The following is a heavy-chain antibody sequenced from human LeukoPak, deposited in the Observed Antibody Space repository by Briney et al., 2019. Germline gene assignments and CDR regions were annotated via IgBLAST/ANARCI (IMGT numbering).Heavy chain of an antibody. D-gene: IGHD2-21*02. Sequence: SVKVSFEASGGTFSSYAISWVWHAPAQGLEWMGGVIPIFGTANYEQKFQGRVTITTDESTSTAYMELSSLRSEDTAMYYCAGGVCWQNSGGDCYWYYYYYMDVWGKGTTVTVSS. V-gene: IGHV1-69*05. J-gene: IGHJ6*03. CDR3: AGGVCWQNSGGDCYWYYYYYMDV. CDR2: VIPIFGTA. CDR1: GGTFSSYA.